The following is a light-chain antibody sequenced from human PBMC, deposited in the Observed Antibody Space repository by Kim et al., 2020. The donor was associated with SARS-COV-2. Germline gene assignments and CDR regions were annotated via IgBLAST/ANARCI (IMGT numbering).Light chain of an antibody. CDR2: DVS. CDR3: SSYTSGSTRV. Sequence: QSALTQPASVSGSPGQSITISCTGTSSDLGGYNYVSWYQQHPGKAPKLMIYDVSERPSGVSNRFSGSKSGNTASLTISGLQAEDEADYYCSSYTSGSTRVFGGGTQLTVL. CDR1: SSDLGGYNY. V-gene: IGLV2-14*03. J-gene: IGLJ3*02.